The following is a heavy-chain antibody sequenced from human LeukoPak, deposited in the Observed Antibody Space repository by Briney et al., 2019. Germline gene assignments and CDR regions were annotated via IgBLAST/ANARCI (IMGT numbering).Heavy chain of an antibody. CDR3: ARDGDYYDSSGYYDY. D-gene: IGHD3-22*01. CDR2: IYYSGST. CDR1: GGSISSYY. V-gene: IGHV4-39*07. J-gene: IGHJ4*02. Sequence: PSETLSLTCTVSGGSISSYYWGWIRQPPGKGLEWIGSIYYSGSTYYNPSLKSRVTISVDTSKNQFSLKLSSVTAADTAVYYCARDGDYYDSSGYYDYWGQGTLATVSS.